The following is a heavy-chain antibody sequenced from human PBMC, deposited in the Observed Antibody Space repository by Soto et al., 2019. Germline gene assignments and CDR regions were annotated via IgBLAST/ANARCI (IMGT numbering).Heavy chain of an antibody. D-gene: IGHD2-2*01. Sequence: GASVKVSCKASGYTFTGYYMHWVRQAPGQGLEWMGWINPNSGGTNYAQKFQGRVTMTRDTSISTAYMELSRLRSDDTAVYYCARDPKYCSSTSCYGAYYYGMDVWGQGTTVTVSS. V-gene: IGHV1-2*02. CDR1: GYTFTGYY. J-gene: IGHJ6*02. CDR3: ARDPKYCSSTSCYGAYYYGMDV. CDR2: INPNSGGT.